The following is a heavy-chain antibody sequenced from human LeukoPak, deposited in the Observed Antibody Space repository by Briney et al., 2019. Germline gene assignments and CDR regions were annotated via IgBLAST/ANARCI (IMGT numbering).Heavy chain of an antibody. Sequence: ASVKVSCKASGYTFTSYGISWVRQAPGQGLEWMGWISAYNGNTNYAQKLQGRVTMTTDTSTSTAYMELRSLRSDDTAVYYCARDRFGDSWSGYYIGPFDYWGQGTLVTVSS. J-gene: IGHJ4*02. CDR1: GYTFTSYG. CDR2: ISAYNGNT. V-gene: IGHV1-18*01. D-gene: IGHD3-3*01. CDR3: ARDRFGDSWSGYYIGPFDY.